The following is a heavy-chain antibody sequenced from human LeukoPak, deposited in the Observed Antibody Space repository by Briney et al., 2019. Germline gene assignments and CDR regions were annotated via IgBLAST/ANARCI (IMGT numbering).Heavy chain of an antibody. Sequence: SGGSLRLSCAASGFTFSSYSMNWVRQAPGKGLEWVSAISGSGGSTYYADSVKGRFTISRDNSKNTLYLQMNSLRAEDTAVYYCAKTSSTSRIFDYWGQGTLVTVSS. J-gene: IGHJ4*02. CDR1: GFTFSSYS. CDR3: AKTSSTSRIFDY. D-gene: IGHD2-2*01. V-gene: IGHV3-23*01. CDR2: ISGSGGST.